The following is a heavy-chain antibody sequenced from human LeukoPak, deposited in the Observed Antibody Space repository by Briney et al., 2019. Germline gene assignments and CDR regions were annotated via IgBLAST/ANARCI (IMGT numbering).Heavy chain of an antibody. V-gene: IGHV3-21*01. CDR2: ISSSSSYI. Sequence: GRSLRLSCPASGFTFSSYSMNWVRQAPGKGLEWVSSISSSSSYIYYADSVKGRFTISRDNAKNSLYLQMNSLRAEDTAVYYCARDLDYVYDYWGQGTLVTVSS. D-gene: IGHD4-17*01. CDR3: ARDLDYVYDY. J-gene: IGHJ4*02. CDR1: GFTFSSYS.